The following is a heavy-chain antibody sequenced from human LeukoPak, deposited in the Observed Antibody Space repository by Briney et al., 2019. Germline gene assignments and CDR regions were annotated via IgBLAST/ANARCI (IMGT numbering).Heavy chain of an antibody. J-gene: IGHJ4*02. Sequence: SETLSLTCTVSGDSISSYYWSWIRQPPGKGLEWIGYIYYSGSTNYNPSLKSRVTISVDTSKNQFSLKLSSVTAADTAVYYCAMDYGGNSDSGDYWGQGTLVTVSS. CDR2: IYYSGST. D-gene: IGHD4-23*01. CDR1: GDSISSYY. CDR3: AMDYGGNSDSGDY. V-gene: IGHV4-59*08.